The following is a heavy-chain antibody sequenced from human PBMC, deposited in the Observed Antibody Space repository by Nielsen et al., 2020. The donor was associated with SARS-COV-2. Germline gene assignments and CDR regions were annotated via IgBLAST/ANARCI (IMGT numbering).Heavy chain of an antibody. D-gene: IGHD4-17*01. CDR1: GGSFSGYY. CDR2: INHSGST. V-gene: IGHV4-34*01. J-gene: IGHJ6*02. CDR3: ARGRTVTTFYYYYGMDV. Sequence: SETLSLTCAVYGGSFSGYYWSWIRQPPGKGLEWIGEINHSGSTNYSPSLKSRVTISVDTSKNQFSLKLSSVTAADTAVYYCARGRTVTTFYYYYGMDVWGQGTTVTVSS.